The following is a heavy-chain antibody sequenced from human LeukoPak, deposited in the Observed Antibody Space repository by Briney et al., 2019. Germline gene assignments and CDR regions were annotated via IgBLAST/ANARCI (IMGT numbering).Heavy chain of an antibody. CDR3: ARHSAVVATDY. D-gene: IGHD2-15*01. V-gene: IGHV4-61*01. CDR2: ISDSGSN. J-gene: IGHJ4*02. Sequence: SETLSLTCTVSGGSVSSGSYYWSWIRQPPGKGLELVGYISDSGSNYHKPSLNGRATLSLDTSKNQFSLELTSVTAADTAVYFCARHSAVVATDYWGQGTLVTVSS. CDR1: GGSVSSGSYY.